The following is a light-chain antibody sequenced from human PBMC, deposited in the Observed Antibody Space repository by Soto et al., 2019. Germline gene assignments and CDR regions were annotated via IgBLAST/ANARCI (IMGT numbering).Light chain of an antibody. CDR1: QSISSW. Sequence: DIQMTQSPSTLSASVGDRVTITCQASQSISSWLAWYQQKPGKAPKLLIYKEASLESGVPSRFRGSRSGTEFTLTISSLQPDDFATYYCQPYNSYWTFGQGTKVEIK. CDR2: KEA. J-gene: IGKJ1*01. CDR3: QPYNSYWT. V-gene: IGKV1-5*03.